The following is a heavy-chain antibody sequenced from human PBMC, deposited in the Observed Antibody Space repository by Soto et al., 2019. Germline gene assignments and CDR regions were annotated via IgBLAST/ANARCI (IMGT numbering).Heavy chain of an antibody. Sequence: PGGSLRLSCAASGFTFSSYAMSWVRQAPGKGLEWVSAISGSGGSTYYADSVKGRFTISRDNSKNTLYLQMNSLRAEDTAVYYCAKVLTHSSSWSNNWFDPWGQGTLVTVSS. D-gene: IGHD6-13*01. J-gene: IGHJ5*02. V-gene: IGHV3-23*01. CDR1: GFTFSSYA. CDR2: ISGSGGST. CDR3: AKVLTHSSSWSNNWFDP.